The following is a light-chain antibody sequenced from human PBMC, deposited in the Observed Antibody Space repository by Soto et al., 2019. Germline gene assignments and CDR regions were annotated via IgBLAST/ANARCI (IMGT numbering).Light chain of an antibody. Sequence: LTQAPSASGTPGQRVTISCSGRASTIGRNYVYWYQQLPGTAPKLLIYRNSQRPSGVPDRFSGSKSGTSASLAISGLRSEDEADYYCAAWDDNLSGLYVFGAGTKVTVL. CDR3: AAWDDNLSGLYV. CDR1: ASTIGRNY. CDR2: RNS. J-gene: IGLJ1*01. V-gene: IGLV1-47*01.